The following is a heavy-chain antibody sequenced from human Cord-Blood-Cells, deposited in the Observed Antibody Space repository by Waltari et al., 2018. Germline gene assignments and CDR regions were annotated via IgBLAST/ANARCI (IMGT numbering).Heavy chain of an antibody. CDR2: IWYDGSNK. D-gene: IGHD1-7*01. Sequence: QVQLVESGGDVVQPGRSLRLSCAASGFTFSSYGMHWVRQAPVKGLEWVAVIWYDGSNKYYADAVKGRFTISRDNSKNTLYLQMNSLRAEDTAVYYCARWYNWNYGPQRGMDVWGQGTTVTVSS. CDR3: ARWYNWNYGPQRGMDV. V-gene: IGHV3-33*01. CDR1: GFTFSSYG. J-gene: IGHJ6*02.